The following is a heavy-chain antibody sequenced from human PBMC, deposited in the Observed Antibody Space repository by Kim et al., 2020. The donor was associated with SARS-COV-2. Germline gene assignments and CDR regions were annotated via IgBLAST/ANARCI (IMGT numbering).Heavy chain of an antibody. CDR2: IYYSGST. Sequence: SETLSLICTVSGGSISSYYWSWIRQPPGKGLEWIGYIYYSGSTNYNPSLKSRVTISVDTSKNQFSLKLSSVTAADTAVYYCAQTYSSSSYAFDIWGQGTMVTVSS. J-gene: IGHJ3*02. CDR1: GGSISSYY. CDR3: AQTYSSSSYAFDI. V-gene: IGHV4-59*01. D-gene: IGHD6-13*01.